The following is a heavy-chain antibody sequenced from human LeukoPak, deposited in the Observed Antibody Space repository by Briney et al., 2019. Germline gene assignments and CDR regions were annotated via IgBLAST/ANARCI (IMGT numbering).Heavy chain of an antibody. CDR1: GFTFSSYW. J-gene: IGHJ4*02. CDR2: INSDGSTT. CDR3: ASDSVPFSAMPLGY. D-gene: IGHD2-2*01. Sequence: GGSLRLSCAASGFTFSSYWMHWVRQAPGKGLVWVSRINSDGSTTNYADFVKGRFTISRDNAKNTLYLQMNSLRAEDTAVYYCASDSVPFSAMPLGYWGQGTLVTVSS. V-gene: IGHV3-74*01.